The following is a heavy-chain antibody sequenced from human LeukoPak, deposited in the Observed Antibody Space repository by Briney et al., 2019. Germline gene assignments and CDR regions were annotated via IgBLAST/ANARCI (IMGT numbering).Heavy chain of an antibody. V-gene: IGHV3-23*01. CDR1: GFTFSSYA. J-gene: IGHJ4*02. CDR2: ISGSGGST. D-gene: IGHD2-2*01. Sequence: GGSLRLSCAASGFTFSSYAVSWVRQVPGKGLEWVSAISGSGGSTYYADSVKGRFTISRDNSKDTLYLQMNSLRAEDTAVYYCASQPPHCSGTSCYVAYWGQGTLVTVS. CDR3: ASQPPHCSGTSCYVAY.